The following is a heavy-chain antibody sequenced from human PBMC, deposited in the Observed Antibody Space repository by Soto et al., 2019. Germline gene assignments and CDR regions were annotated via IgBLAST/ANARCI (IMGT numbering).Heavy chain of an antibody. CDR2: ISYDGDNK. J-gene: IGHJ6*02. Sequence: QVQLVESGGGVVQPGRSLRLSCAASGFTFSYHALNWVRQAPGKGREWVAVISYDGDNKYIAGSVKGRFTISRDNSKNTVSLQMNSLRAEDTAMYFCARGTTTSAFSAMDVWGQGTTVTVSS. CDR1: GFTFSYHA. V-gene: IGHV3-30-3*01. D-gene: IGHD1-1*01. CDR3: ARGTTTSAFSAMDV.